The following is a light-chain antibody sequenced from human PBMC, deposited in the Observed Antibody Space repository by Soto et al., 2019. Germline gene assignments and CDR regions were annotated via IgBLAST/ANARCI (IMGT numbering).Light chain of an antibody. J-gene: IGKJ1*01. Sequence: DIQMTQSPSTLSASVGDRVTITCRASQSIGSWLAWYQQKPGKAPKLLIYKASSLESGVTPRFSGSGSGTEFTLTISSLQHDDFASYYCQQYGSYSPWTFGQGTKVEIK. CDR1: QSIGSW. CDR2: KAS. CDR3: QQYGSYSPWT. V-gene: IGKV1-5*03.